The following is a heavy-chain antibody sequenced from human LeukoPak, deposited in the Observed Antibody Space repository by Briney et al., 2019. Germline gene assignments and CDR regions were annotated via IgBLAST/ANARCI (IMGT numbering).Heavy chain of an antibody. CDR2: ISSSSSTV. D-gene: IGHD2-21*02. CDR1: GFTFSSYS. V-gene: IGHV3-48*01. J-gene: IGHJ6*03. CDR3: ARDSGDWNYGYYYMDV. Sequence: GGSLRLSCAASGFTFSSYSMNWVRQAPGKGLEWVSYISSSSSTVYYADSVKGRFTISRDNAKNSLYLQMNSLRAEDTAVYYCARDSGDWNYGYYYMDVWGKGTTATVSS.